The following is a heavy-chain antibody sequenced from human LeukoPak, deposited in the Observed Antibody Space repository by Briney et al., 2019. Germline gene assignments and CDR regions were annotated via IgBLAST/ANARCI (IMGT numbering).Heavy chain of an antibody. J-gene: IGHJ5*02. CDR1: TFSFSSYC. CDR3: AGGIAAAGNNWFDP. V-gene: IGHV3-33*01. CDR2: IWYDGSNR. D-gene: IGHD6-13*01. Sequence: GRCRTLSCPVSTFSFSSYCTECVRPVPGKVLGWDASIWYDGSNRYYADSVKGRFTISRDNSKNTLYLQMNSLRAEDTAVYYCAGGIAAAGNNWFDPWGQGTLVTVSS.